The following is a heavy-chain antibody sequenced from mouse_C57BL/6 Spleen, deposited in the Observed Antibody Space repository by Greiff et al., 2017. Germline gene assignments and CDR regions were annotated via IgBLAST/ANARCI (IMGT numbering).Heavy chain of an antibody. CDR3: ARSGWLLPYFDY. V-gene: IGHV1-80*01. CDR1: GYAFSSYW. Sequence: QVQLKESGAELVKPGASVKISCKASGYAFSSYWMNWVKQRPGKGLEWLGQIYPGDGDTNYNGKFKGKATLTADKSSSTAYMQLSSLTSEDSAVYFCARSGWLLPYFDYWGQGTTRTVSS. D-gene: IGHD2-3*01. J-gene: IGHJ2*01. CDR2: IYPGDGDT.